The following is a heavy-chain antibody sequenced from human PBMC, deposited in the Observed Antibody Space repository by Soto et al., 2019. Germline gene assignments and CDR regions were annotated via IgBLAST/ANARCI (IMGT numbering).Heavy chain of an antibody. D-gene: IGHD6-13*01. J-gene: IGHJ4*02. Sequence: PSETLSLTCTLSGDSISSGGYYWRWIRQHPGKGLEWTGYIYYSGSTYYNPSLKSRVTISVDTSKNQFSLKLSSVTAADTAVYYCARGGDIAAAGTVPYYFDYWGQGTLVTISS. CDR3: ARGGDIAAAGTVPYYFDY. CDR2: IYYSGST. V-gene: IGHV4-31*03. CDR1: GDSISSGGYY.